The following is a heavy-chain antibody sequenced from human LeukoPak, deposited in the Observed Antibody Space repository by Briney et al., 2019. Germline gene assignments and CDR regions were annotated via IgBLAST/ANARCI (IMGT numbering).Heavy chain of an antibody. CDR2: INPSGTGT. CDR3: ARDPSSGWYYFDY. V-gene: IGHV1-46*01. CDR1: GYTITNNY. J-gene: IGHJ4*02. Sequence: GASVKVSCKASGYTITNNYMHWVRQAPGQGLEWMGVINPSGTGTSYAQKFQGRVTMTRGTSISTAYMELSRLGSDDTAVYYCARDPSSGWYYFDYWGQGTLVTVSS. D-gene: IGHD6-19*01.